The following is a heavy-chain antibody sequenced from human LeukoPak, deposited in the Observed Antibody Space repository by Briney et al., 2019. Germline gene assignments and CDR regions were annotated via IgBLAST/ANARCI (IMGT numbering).Heavy chain of an antibody. V-gene: IGHV3-23*01. CDR3: AKDAYDSSGTYPDY. J-gene: IGHJ4*02. CDR2: TSGSGGST. Sequence: GGSLRLSCAASGFTFSSYAMSWVRQAPGKGLEWVSATSGSGGSTYYADSVKGRFTISRDNSKNTLYLQMNSLRAEDTVVYYCAKDAYDSSGTYPDYWGQGTLVTVSS. D-gene: IGHD3-22*01. CDR1: GFTFSSYA.